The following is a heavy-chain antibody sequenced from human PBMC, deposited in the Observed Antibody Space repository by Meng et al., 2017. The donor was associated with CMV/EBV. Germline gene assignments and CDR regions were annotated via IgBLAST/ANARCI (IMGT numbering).Heavy chain of an antibody. CDR2: IYPGDSDT. Sequence: GGSLRLSCKGSGYSFTSYCIGWVRQMPGKGLEWMGIIYPGDSDTSYSPSFQGQVTISADKSISTAYMQWRNLKASDTAMYYCARHYCSSTSCRRLNYYYYYGMDVWGQGTTVTVSS. CDR3: ARHYCSSTSCRRLNYYYYYGMDV. CDR1: GYSFTSYC. V-gene: IGHV5-51*01. J-gene: IGHJ6*02. D-gene: IGHD2-2*01.